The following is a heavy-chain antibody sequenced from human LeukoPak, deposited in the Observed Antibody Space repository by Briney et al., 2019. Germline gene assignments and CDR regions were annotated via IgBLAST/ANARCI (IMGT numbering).Heavy chain of an antibody. CDR3: ATERSSTSPRDY. V-gene: IGHV3-30*01. CDR1: GFTFSSYA. J-gene: IGHJ4*02. D-gene: IGHD2-2*01. Sequence: GGSPRLSCAASGFTFSSYAMHWVRQAPGKGLEWVAVISYDGSNKYYADSVKGRFTISRDNSKNTLYLQMNSLRAEDTAVYYCATERSSTSPRDYWGQGTLVTVSS. CDR2: ISYDGSNK.